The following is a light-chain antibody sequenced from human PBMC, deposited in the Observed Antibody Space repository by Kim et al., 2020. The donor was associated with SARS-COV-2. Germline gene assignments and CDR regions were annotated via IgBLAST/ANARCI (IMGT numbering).Light chain of an antibody. CDR3: QQYATSPWT. Sequence: SPGDRATLSCRASQSVGSRNLAWFQQKPGQAPSLLIYGASNRPTGVPDRFSGGGSATDFTLTITRLEPEDFAVYYCQQYATSPWTFGQGTKVDIK. J-gene: IGKJ1*01. V-gene: IGKV3-20*01. CDR2: GAS. CDR1: QSVGSRN.